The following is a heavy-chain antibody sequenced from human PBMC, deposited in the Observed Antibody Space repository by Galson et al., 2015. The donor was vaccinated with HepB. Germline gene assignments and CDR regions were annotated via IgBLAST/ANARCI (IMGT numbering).Heavy chain of an antibody. D-gene: IGHD6-19*01. Sequence: SLRLSCAASGFTFSSYGMHWVRQAPGKGLEWVAVISYDGSNKYYADSVKGRFTISRDNFKNTLYLQMNSLRPEDTAVYYCASPEDGSDWLFNYWGQGTLVTVSS. V-gene: IGHV3-30*03. CDR2: ISYDGSNK. J-gene: IGHJ4*02. CDR1: GFTFSSYG. CDR3: ASPEDGSDWLFNY.